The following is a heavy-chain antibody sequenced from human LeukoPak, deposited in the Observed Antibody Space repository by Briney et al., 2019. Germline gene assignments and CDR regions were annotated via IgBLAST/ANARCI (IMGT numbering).Heavy chain of an antibody. V-gene: IGHV3-48*01. CDR2: ISGSSGII. D-gene: IGHD5-18*01. Sequence: GGSLRLSCAASGFTFNTYTMNWVRQAPGKGLEWVSYISGSSGIIDYADSVRGRFTISRDNAKNSLYLQMNSLRAEDTAVYYCARERGYSYGYLVYWGQGTLVTVSS. J-gene: IGHJ4*02. CDR3: ARERGYSYGYLVY. CDR1: GFTFNTYT.